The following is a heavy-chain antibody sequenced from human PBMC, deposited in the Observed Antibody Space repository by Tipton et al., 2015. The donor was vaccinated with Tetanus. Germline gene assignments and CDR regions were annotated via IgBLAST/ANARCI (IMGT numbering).Heavy chain of an antibody. V-gene: IGHV4-39*01. J-gene: IGHJ4*02. Sequence: TLSLTCTVSGGSISSSSYYWGWIRQPPGKGLEWIGSIYYSGSTYYNPSLKSRVTISVDTSKNQFPLKLSSVTAADTAVYYCARLSSGWSLDPLYYFDYWGQGTLVTVSS. D-gene: IGHD6-19*01. CDR2: IYYSGST. CDR1: GGSISSSSYY. CDR3: ARLSSGWSLDPLYYFDY.